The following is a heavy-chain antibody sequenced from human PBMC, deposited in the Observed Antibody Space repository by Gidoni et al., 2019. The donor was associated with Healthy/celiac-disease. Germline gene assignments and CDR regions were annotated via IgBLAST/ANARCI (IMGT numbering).Heavy chain of an antibody. CDR3: ARIFGGYCSGGSCLYDY. V-gene: IGHV2-70*04. CDR1: GFSLSTSGMR. CDR2: IDWDDDK. Sequence: QVTLKESGPALVKPTQTLTLTCTFSGFSLSTSGMRVSWIRQPPGKALEWLARIDWDDDKFYSTSLKTRLTISKDTSKNQVVLTMTNMDPVDTATYYCARIFGGYCSGGSCLYDYWGQGTLVTVSS. D-gene: IGHD2-15*01. J-gene: IGHJ4*02.